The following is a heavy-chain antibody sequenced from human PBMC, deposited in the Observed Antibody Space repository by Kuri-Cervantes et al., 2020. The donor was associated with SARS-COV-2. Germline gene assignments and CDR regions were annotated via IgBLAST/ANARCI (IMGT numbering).Heavy chain of an antibody. CDR3: AKDRAYGDYDRGSLQH. Sequence: GGSLRLSCTASGFNYLNYAMHWVRQAPGKGLEWVAFLRIDETNKHYADSVKGRFTISRDNSKNTLYLQMNSLRVEDTALYYCAKDRAYGDYDRGSLQHRGQGTLVTVSS. CDR1: GFNYLNYA. V-gene: IGHV3-30*02. J-gene: IGHJ1*01. D-gene: IGHD4-17*01. CDR2: LRIDETNK.